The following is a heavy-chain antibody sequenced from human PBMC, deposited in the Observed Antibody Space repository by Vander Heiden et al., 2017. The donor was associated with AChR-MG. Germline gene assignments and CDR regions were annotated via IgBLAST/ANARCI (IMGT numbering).Heavy chain of an antibody. CDR1: GFTFSSYG. D-gene: IGHD3-10*01. CDR2: ISNDGSNK. Sequence: QVQLVESGGGVVQPGRSLRLSCAASGFTFSSYGMHWVRQAPGKGLEWVAVISNDGSNKYYADSVKGRFTISRDNSKNTLYLQMNSLRAEDTAVYYCAKGGYYYGSGSYNPNWFDPWGQGTLVTVSS. J-gene: IGHJ5*02. CDR3: AKGGYYYGSGSYNPNWFDP. V-gene: IGHV3-30*18.